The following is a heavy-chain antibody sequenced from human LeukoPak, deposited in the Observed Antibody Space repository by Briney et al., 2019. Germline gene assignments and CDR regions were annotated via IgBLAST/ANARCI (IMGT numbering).Heavy chain of an antibody. CDR1: GFTFSSYT. V-gene: IGHV3-48*02. Sequence: PGGSLRLSCAASGFTFSSYTMNWVRQAPGKGLEWVSCISSTGATIYYADSVKGRSTISRDNAKDSLYLEMNSLRDEDTAVYYCARKLLGSGSYYKDYWGQGTLVTVSS. D-gene: IGHD3-10*01. J-gene: IGHJ4*02. CDR2: ISSTGATI. CDR3: ARKLLGSGSYYKDY.